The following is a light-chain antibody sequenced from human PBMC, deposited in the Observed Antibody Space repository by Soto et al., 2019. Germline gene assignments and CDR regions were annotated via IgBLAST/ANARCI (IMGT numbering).Light chain of an antibody. CDR3: QQYGSSPLT. CDR2: GAS. CDR1: QSVSNNY. J-gene: IGKJ4*01. Sequence: IVLTQSPGTLSLSPGARATLSCRASQSVSNNYLAWYQQKPGQAPRLLIYGASSRATGIPDRFSGSGSGTDFTLTISRLEPEDFAVYYCQQYGSSPLTFAGGTKVDI. V-gene: IGKV3-20*01.